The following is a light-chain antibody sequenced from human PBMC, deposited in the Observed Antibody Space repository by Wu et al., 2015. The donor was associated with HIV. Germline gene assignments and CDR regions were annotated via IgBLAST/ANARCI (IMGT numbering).Light chain of an antibody. V-gene: IGKV1-6*01. J-gene: IGKJ1*01. Sequence: AIQMTQSPSSLSASVGDRLTITCRASQDIGNDLGWYQQKPGKAPKLLIYAASILQSGVPSRFSGSGSGTDFTLTISSLQPEDFATYYCQQYNSYSTFGQGTKVEIK. CDR1: QDIGND. CDR2: AAS. CDR3: QQYNSYST.